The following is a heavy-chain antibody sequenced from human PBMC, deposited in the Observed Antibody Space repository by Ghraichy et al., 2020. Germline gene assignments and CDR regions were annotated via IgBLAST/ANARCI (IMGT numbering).Heavy chain of an antibody. CDR2: IYYTGST. CDR3: ARHLASEGLGVDY. V-gene: IGHV4-59*08. D-gene: IGHD3-3*01. CDR1: GGSISSYY. J-gene: IGHJ4*02. Sequence: SETLSLTCTVSGGSISSYYWSWIRQPPGKGLEWIGYIYYTGSTNYNPSLKSRVTISVDTSKNQFSLKLSSVTAADTAVYYCARHLASEGLGVDYWGQGTLVTVSS.